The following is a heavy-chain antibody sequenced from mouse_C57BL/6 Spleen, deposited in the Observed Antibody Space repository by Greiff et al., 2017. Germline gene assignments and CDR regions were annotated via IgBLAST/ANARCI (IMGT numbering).Heavy chain of an antibody. CDR2: IDPETGGT. D-gene: IGHD2-5*01. Sequence: QVQLQQSGAELVRPGASVTLSCKASGYTFTDYEMHWVKQTPVHGLEWIGAIDPETGGTAYNQKFKGKAILTADKSSSTAYMELRSLTSEDSAVYYCSRSYSNCERFAYWGQGTLVTVSA. CDR3: SRSYSNCERFAY. V-gene: IGHV1-15*01. CDR1: GYTFTDYE. J-gene: IGHJ3*01.